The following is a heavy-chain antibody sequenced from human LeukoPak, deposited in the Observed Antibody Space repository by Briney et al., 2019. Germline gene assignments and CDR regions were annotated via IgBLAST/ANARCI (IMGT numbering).Heavy chain of an antibody. J-gene: IGHJ5*02. CDR2: IYPSDSYT. D-gene: IGHD3-22*01. CDR3: ARHQDYYDSSENWFDP. Sequence: GESLKISCKGSGYSFTSYWISWVRQMPGKGLEWMGRIYPSDSYTNYSPSFQGHVTISADKSISTAYLQWSSLKASDTAMYYCARHQDYYDSSENWFDPWGQGTLVTVSS. V-gene: IGHV5-10-1*01. CDR1: GYSFTSYW.